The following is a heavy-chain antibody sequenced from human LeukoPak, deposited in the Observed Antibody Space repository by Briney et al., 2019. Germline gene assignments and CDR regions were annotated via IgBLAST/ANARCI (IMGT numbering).Heavy chain of an antibody. Sequence: GGSLRLSCAATGFTFSSYWMVWVRQVSGKGLEWVANINQGGSETAYVDSVKGRFTISRDNSKNTLYLQMNSLRVDDTAVYYCASLGTAAAVDYWGQGTLVTVSS. CDR2: INQGGSET. V-gene: IGHV3-7*05. CDR1: GFTFSSYW. J-gene: IGHJ4*02. CDR3: ASLGTAAAVDY. D-gene: IGHD6-13*01.